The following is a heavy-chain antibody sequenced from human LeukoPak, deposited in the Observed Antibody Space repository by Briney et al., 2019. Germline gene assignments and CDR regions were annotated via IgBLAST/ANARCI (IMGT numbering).Heavy chain of an antibody. CDR2: IIPILGIA. J-gene: IGHJ3*02. Sequence: SVKVSCKASGGTFSNYAISWVRQAPGQGLEWMGRIIPILGIANYAQKFQGRVTITADKSTSTAYMELSSLRSEDTAVYYCARKYSSGWHGAYDIWGQGTMVTVSS. D-gene: IGHD6-19*01. CDR3: ARKYSSGWHGAYDI. CDR1: GGTFSNYA. V-gene: IGHV1-69*04.